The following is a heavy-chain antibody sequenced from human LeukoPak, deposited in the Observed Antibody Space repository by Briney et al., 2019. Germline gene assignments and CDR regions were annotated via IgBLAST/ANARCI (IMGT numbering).Heavy chain of an antibody. V-gene: IGHV3-74*01. CDR3: ARRLYIVRGAVDI. CDR1: GFTFSSYW. Sequence: GGSLRLSCAASGFTFSSYWMHWVRQAPGKGLVWVSRINSDGSSTSYADSVKGRFTISRDNSKNTVHLQMNNLRAEDTAMYFCARRLYIVRGAVDIWGQGTMVTVSS. D-gene: IGHD2/OR15-2a*01. CDR2: INSDGSST. J-gene: IGHJ3*02.